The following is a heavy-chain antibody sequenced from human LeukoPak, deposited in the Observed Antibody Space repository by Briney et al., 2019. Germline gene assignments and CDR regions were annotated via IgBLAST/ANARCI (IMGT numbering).Heavy chain of an antibody. J-gene: IGHJ6*02. CDR2: IIPIFGTA. Sequence: SVTVSCTASGGTFSIYAISWVRQAPGQGLEWMGGIIPIFGTANYAQKFQGRVTITADESTSTAYMELSSLRSEDTAVYYCARTWSYYDILTGFYYYYGMDVWGQGTTVTVSS. CDR1: GGTFSIYA. D-gene: IGHD3-9*01. CDR3: ARTWSYYDILTGFYYYYGMDV. V-gene: IGHV1-69*13.